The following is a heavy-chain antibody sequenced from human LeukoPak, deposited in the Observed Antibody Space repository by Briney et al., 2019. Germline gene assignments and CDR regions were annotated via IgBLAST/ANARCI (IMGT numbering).Heavy chain of an antibody. D-gene: IGHD3-9*01. CDR1: GFTFDDYA. CDR3: AKGGIRYFDWSAFDY. Sequence: PGGSPRLSCAASGFTFDDYAMHWVRQAPGKGLEWVSGVSWNSGSIGYADSVKGRFTISRDNAKNSLYLQMNSLRAEDTALYYCAKGGIRYFDWSAFDYWGQGTLVTVSS. J-gene: IGHJ4*02. V-gene: IGHV3-9*01. CDR2: VSWNSGSI.